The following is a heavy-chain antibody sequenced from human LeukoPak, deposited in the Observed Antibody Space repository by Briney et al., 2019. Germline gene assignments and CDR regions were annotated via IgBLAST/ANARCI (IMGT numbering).Heavy chain of an antibody. CDR2: ISGSSSTI. CDR1: GFTFSSYS. J-gene: IGHJ3*02. Sequence: PGGSLRLSCAASGFTFSSYSMNWVRQAPGKGLEWVSYISGSSSTIYYADSVKGRFTISRDNAKNSLYLQMNSLRAEDTAVYYCARDLKRRVYYDSSGSDDAFDIWGQGTMVTVSS. CDR3: ARDLKRRVYYDSSGSDDAFDI. D-gene: IGHD3-22*01. V-gene: IGHV3-48*04.